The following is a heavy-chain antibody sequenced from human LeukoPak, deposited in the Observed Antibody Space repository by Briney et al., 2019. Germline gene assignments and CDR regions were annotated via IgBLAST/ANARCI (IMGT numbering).Heavy chain of an antibody. Sequence: GGSLRLSCQASGFTFSNYAMSWVRQAPGKGLEWVSAISGSGGSTYYADSVKGRFTISRDNSKNALYLQMNSLRAEDTAVYYCAKLGIVVVVAATTWFDPWGQGTLVTVSS. J-gene: IGHJ5*02. CDR1: GFTFSNYA. D-gene: IGHD2-15*01. CDR2: ISGSGGST. CDR3: AKLGIVVVVAATTWFDP. V-gene: IGHV3-23*01.